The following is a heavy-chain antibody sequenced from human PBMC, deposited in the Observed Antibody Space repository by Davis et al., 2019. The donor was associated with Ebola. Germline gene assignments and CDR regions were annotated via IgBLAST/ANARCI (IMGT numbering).Heavy chain of an antibody. CDR3: TRTTTFGGVIVFDY. CDR1: GFTFSSYW. Sequence: GESLKISCAASGFTFSSYWMTWVRQAPGKGLEWVSLIYSGGSTYYADSVKGRFTISRDNSKNTVYLQMNSLRDEDTAVYYCTRTTTFGGVIVFDYWGQGTLVTVSS. CDR2: IYSGGST. D-gene: IGHD3-16*02. V-gene: IGHV3-53*01. J-gene: IGHJ4*02.